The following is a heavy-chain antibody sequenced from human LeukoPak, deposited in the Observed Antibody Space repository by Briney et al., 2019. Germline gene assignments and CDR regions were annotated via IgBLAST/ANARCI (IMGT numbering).Heavy chain of an antibody. CDR2: ISSSSSTI. Sequence: GGSLRLSCAASGFTFSSYSMNWVRQAPGKGLEWVSYISSSSSTIYYADSVKGRFTISRDNAKNSLYLQMNSLRAEDTAVNYCARGPIVAVRNYFGYWGQGTLVTVSS. CDR1: GFTFSSYS. D-gene: IGHD3-22*01. CDR3: ARGPIVAVRNYFGY. J-gene: IGHJ4*02. V-gene: IGHV3-48*01.